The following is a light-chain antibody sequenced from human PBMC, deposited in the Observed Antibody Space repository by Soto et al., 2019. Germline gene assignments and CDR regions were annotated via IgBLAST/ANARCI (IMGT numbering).Light chain of an antibody. CDR2: DAS. J-gene: IGKJ5*01. V-gene: IGKV3D-15*01. CDR1: QSVSSY. Sequence: EIVLTQSPATLSLSPGERATLSCRASQSVSSYLAWYQQKPGQAPRLLIYDASTRATGIPAGFSGSGSGTEFTLTIGSLQSEDFAVYYCQQYHNWPITFGQGTRRRL. CDR3: QQYHNWPIT.